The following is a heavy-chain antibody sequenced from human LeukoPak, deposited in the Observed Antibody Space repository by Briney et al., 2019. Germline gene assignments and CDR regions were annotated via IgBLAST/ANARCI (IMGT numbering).Heavy chain of an antibody. V-gene: IGHV3-23*01. J-gene: IGHJ4*02. CDR3: GRASDSTGYPQLPFDY. CDR2: FSGGGGGGTT. CDR1: GFTFSSYA. Sequence: GGSLRLSCAASGFTFSSYAMSWVRQAPGKGLEWVSAFSGGGGGGTTFYADSVKGRFTISSDNSKSMLFLQMNRLSEDASAYLYCGRASDSTGYPQLPFDYWGQGTLVTVSS. D-gene: IGHD3-22*01.